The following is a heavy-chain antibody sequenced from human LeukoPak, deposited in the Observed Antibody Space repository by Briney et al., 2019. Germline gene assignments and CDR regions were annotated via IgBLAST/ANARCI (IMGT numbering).Heavy chain of an antibody. Sequence: GGSLRLSCAASGLFFRAYDMTWVRQAPGKGLEWFSAISGTGYSTYYADSVKGRFTISRPNSENTLYLQLNSIRADADTVYYCSKAGEFTYGLEPFDVWGQGTMVTVSS. D-gene: IGHD3-10*01. CDR1: GLFFRAYD. V-gene: IGHV3-23*01. CDR2: ISGTGYST. CDR3: SKAGEFTYGLEPFDV. J-gene: IGHJ3*01.